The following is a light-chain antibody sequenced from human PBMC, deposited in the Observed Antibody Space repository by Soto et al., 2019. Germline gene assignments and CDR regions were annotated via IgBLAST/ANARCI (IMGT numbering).Light chain of an antibody. V-gene: IGKV1-9*01. CDR3: QQLTTYPLFT. CDR2: AAS. Sequence: DIQLTQSPSFLSASVGDRVTITCRASQDISRYLAWYKQKAGKAPKLLIYAASTLQKGVPSRFSGSGSGTEFTLTNSSLQHDDFATYYCQQLTTYPLFTFGPGTEVDI. CDR1: QDISRY. J-gene: IGKJ3*01.